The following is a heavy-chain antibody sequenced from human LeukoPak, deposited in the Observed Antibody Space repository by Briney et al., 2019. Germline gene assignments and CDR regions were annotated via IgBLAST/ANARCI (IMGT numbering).Heavy chain of an antibody. CDR2: IIPIFGTA. CDR3: ARHPSHGRTYYYYMDV. CDR1: GGTFSSYA. V-gene: IGHV1-69*13. J-gene: IGHJ6*03. D-gene: IGHD2-15*01. Sequence: ASVKVSCKASGGTFSSYAISWVRQAPGQGLEWMGGIIPIFGTANYAQKFQGRVTITADESTSTAYMELSSLRSEDTAVYYCARHPSHGRTYYYYMDVWGKGTTVTVSS.